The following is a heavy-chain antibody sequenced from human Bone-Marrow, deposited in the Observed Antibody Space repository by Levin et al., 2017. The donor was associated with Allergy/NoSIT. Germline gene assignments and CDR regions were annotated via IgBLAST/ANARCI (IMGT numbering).Heavy chain of an antibody. V-gene: IGHV3-30-3*01. CDR3: ATSHLGVAATGGLDY. CDR1: GFTFSSYA. D-gene: IGHD2-15*01. Sequence: GGSLRLSCAASGFTFSSYAMHWVRQAPGKGLEWVAVISYDGSNKYYADSVKGRFTISRDNSKNTLYLQMNSLRAEDTAVYYCATSHLGVAATGGLDYWGQGTLVTVSS. CDR2: ISYDGSNK. J-gene: IGHJ4*02.